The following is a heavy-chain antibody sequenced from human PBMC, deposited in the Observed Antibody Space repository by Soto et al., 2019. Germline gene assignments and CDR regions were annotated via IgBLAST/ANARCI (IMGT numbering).Heavy chain of an antibody. CDR1: GYTFTGYY. D-gene: IGHD3-22*01. J-gene: IGHJ4*02. CDR3: ARPYYYDSSGYYHY. CDR2: INPNSGGT. Sequence: ASVKFSCKAXGYTFTGYYMHWVRQAPGQGLEWMGWINPNSGGTNYAQKFQGRVTMTRDTSISTAYMELSRLRSDDTAVYYCARPYYYDSSGYYHYWGQGTLVTVSS. V-gene: IGHV1-2*02.